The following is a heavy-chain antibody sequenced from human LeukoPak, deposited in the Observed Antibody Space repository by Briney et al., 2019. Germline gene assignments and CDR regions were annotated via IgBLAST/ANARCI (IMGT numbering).Heavy chain of an antibody. Sequence: GASVKVSCKASGGTFSSYAISWVRQAPGQGLEWMGGIIPIFGTANYAQKFQGRATITADESTSTAYMELSSLRSEDTAVYYCARSSIIAAAGPYYFDYWGQGTLVTVSS. CDR1: GGTFSSYA. D-gene: IGHD6-13*01. V-gene: IGHV1-69*13. CDR2: IIPIFGTA. CDR3: ARSSIIAAAGPYYFDY. J-gene: IGHJ4*02.